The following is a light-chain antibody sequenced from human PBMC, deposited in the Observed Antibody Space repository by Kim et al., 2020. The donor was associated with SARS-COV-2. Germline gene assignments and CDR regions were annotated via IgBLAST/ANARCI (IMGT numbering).Light chain of an antibody. J-gene: IGLJ2*01. Sequence: GQSVTLSCTGTSSDVGSYNRVSWYQQPPDTAPKLMIYEVSNRPSGVPDRFSGSKSGNTASLTISGLQAEDEADYYCSSYTSSSTLVFGGGTQLTVL. CDR2: EVS. V-gene: IGLV2-18*02. CDR1: SSDVGSYNR. CDR3: SSYTSSSTLV.